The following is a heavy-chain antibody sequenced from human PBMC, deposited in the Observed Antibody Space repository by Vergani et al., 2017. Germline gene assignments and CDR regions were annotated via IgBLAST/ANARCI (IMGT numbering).Heavy chain of an antibody. Sequence: QVQLVQSGAEVKKPGASVKVSCKASGYTFTSYAMHWVRQAPGQRLEWMGWINAGNGNTKYSQKFQGRVTITRGTSASTAYMELSSLRSEDTAVYYCARGPAIGPGGWFDPWGQGTLVTVSS. CDR1: GYTFTSYA. D-gene: IGHD2-2*01. CDR2: INAGNGNT. V-gene: IGHV1-3*01. CDR3: ARGPAIGPGGWFDP. J-gene: IGHJ5*02.